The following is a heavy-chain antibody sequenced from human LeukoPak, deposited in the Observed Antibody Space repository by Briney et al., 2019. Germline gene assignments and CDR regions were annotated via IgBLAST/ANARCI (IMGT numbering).Heavy chain of an antibody. Sequence: SETLSLTCTVSGGSISSSSYYWGWIRQPPGKGLEWIGSIYYSGSTYYNPSLKSRVTISVDTSKNQFSLKLSSVTAADTAVYYCARVVLWFGGREAMYYMDVWGKGTTVTVSS. CDR1: GGSISSSSYY. CDR2: IYYSGST. J-gene: IGHJ6*03. D-gene: IGHD3-10*01. CDR3: ARVVLWFGGREAMYYMDV. V-gene: IGHV4-39*07.